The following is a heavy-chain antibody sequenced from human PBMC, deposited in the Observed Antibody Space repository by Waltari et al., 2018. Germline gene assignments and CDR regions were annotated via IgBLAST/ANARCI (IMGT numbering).Heavy chain of an antibody. J-gene: IGHJ3*02. D-gene: IGHD6-13*01. Sequence: EVQLVQSGAEVKKPGESLKISCKGSGYSFTSYWIGWVRQMPGKGLGGMGIIHPGDSATKYSPSVQVQGTISAVKSISTAYLQWSRLKASDTAMYYCASLEIAGGGPDAVDIWGQGTMVTVSS. CDR2: IHPGDSAT. V-gene: IGHV5-51*01. CDR3: ASLEIAGGGPDAVDI. CDR1: GYSFTSYW.